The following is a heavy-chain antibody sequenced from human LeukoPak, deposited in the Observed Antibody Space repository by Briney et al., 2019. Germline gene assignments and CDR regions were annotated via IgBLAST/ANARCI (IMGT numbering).Heavy chain of an antibody. CDR3: ARVDHWGARRCVDI. J-gene: IGHJ3*02. CDR2: ISSSGSTI. D-gene: IGHD7-27*01. Sequence: PGGSLRLSCAASGFTFSSYEMNWVRQAPGKGLEWVSYISSSGSTIYYADSVKGRFTISRDNAKNSLYLQMNSLRAEDTAVYYCARVDHWGARRCVDIWGQGTMVTVSS. V-gene: IGHV3-48*03. CDR1: GFTFSSYE.